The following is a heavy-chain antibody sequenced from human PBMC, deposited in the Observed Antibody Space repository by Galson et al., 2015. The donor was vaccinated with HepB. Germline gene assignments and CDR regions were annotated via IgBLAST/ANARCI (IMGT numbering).Heavy chain of an antibody. Sequence: SLRLSCAASGFIFSDYYMSWIRQAPGKGLEWVSYISSSRGYTNYGDPVKGRFTISRDDAKNSLYLQMNALRVEDTAIYYCARGAPKASVPYDFWGQGTLVTGSS. CDR2: ISSSRGYT. CDR3: ARGAPKASVPYDF. V-gene: IGHV3-11*05. CDR1: GFIFSDYY. J-gene: IGHJ4*02. D-gene: IGHD2-2*01.